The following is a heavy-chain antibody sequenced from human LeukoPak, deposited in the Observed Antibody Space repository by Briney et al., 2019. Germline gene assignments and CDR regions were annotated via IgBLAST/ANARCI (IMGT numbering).Heavy chain of an antibody. CDR1: GFTVSSNY. Sequence: PGGSLRLSCAASGFTVSSNYMSWVRQAPGKGLEWVSVIYSGGSTYYADSVKGRFTISRDNSKNTLYLQMNSLRAEDTAVYYCARDRAAGNWGYDYWGQGTLVTVSP. V-gene: IGHV3-66*01. CDR3: ARDRAAGNWGYDY. J-gene: IGHJ4*02. CDR2: IYSGGST. D-gene: IGHD6-13*01.